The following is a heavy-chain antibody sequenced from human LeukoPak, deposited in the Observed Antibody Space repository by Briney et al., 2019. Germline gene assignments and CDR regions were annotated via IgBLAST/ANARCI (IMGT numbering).Heavy chain of an antibody. V-gene: IGHV3-7*01. CDR2: IKEDGSEK. J-gene: IGHJ4*02. Sequence: PGGSLRLSCAASGFTFNRYWMSWVRQAPGKGLEWVANIKEDGSEKCYVDSVKGRFTISGDNAKNSLYLQMDSLRAEDTAVYYCARGRYFDCWGQGTLVTVSS. CDR1: GFTFNRYW. CDR3: ARGRYFDC. D-gene: IGHD3-9*01.